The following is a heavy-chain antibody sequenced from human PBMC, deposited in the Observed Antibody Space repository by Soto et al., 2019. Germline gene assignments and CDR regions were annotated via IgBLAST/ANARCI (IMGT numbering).Heavy chain of an antibody. CDR3: AIGPLGDYYYDSSGYRISGYYDY. V-gene: IGHV1-69*13. CDR1: GGTFSSYA. Sequence: SVKVSCKASGGTFSSYAISWVRQAPGQGLEWVGGIIPIFGTANYAQKFQGRVTNTADESTSTAYMEMSSLRSEDTAVNYCAIGPLGDYYYDSSGYRISGYYDYWGQGTLVTVSS. CDR2: IIPIFGTA. D-gene: IGHD3-22*01. J-gene: IGHJ4*02.